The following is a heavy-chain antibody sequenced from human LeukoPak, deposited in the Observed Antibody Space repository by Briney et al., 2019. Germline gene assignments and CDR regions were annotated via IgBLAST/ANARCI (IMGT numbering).Heavy chain of an antibody. CDR1: GGSFSGYY. CDR3: ARDIPEQGFDP. Sequence: SETLSLTCAVYGGSFSGYYWSWIRQPPGKGLEWIGEINHSGSTNYNPSLKSRVTISVDTSKNQFSLKLSSVTAADTAVYYCARDIPEQGFDPWGQGTLVTVSS. V-gene: IGHV4-34*01. CDR2: INHSGST. D-gene: IGHD6-13*01. J-gene: IGHJ5*02.